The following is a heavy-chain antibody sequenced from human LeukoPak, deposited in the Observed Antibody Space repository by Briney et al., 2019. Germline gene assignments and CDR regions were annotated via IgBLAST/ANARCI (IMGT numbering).Heavy chain of an antibody. V-gene: IGHV4-38-2*01. J-gene: IGHJ4*02. D-gene: IGHD6-13*01. CDR2: IYHSGST. Sequence: SETLSLTCAVSGYSISSGYYWGWIRQPPGKGLEWIGSIYHSGSTFYNPSLKSRITISVDTSKNQFSLKLTSVTAADTAVYYCARTQYSSSRLDYWGQRTLVTVSS. CDR3: ARTQYSSSRLDY. CDR1: GYSISSGYY.